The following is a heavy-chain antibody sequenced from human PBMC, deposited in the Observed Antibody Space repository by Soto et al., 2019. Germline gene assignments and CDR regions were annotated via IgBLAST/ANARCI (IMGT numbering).Heavy chain of an antibody. CDR1: GFTFDDYG. Sequence: PGGSLRLSCAASGFTFDDYGMSWVRQAPGKGLEWVSGINWNGGSTGYADSVKGRFTISRDNAKNSLYLQMNSLRAEDTALYYCARGGVLAQPARGDYYGMDVWGQGTTVTVSS. CDR3: ARGGVLAQPARGDYYGMDV. J-gene: IGHJ6*02. D-gene: IGHD2-15*01. V-gene: IGHV3-20*04. CDR2: INWNGGST.